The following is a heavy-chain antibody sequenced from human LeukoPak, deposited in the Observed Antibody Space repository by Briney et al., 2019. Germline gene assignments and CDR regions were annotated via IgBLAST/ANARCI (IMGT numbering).Heavy chain of an antibody. CDR2: ISAYNGDT. V-gene: IGHV1-18*01. CDR1: GYTFTSYA. Sequence: ASVKVSCKTSGYTFTSYAIIWVRQAPGQGLEWMGWISAYNGDTNYAQRLQGRVTMTTDTSTSTAYMELRSLRSDDTALYYCARSSYRGSYYSDSWGQGTLVTVSS. D-gene: IGHD1-26*01. CDR3: ARSSYRGSYYSDS. J-gene: IGHJ4*02.